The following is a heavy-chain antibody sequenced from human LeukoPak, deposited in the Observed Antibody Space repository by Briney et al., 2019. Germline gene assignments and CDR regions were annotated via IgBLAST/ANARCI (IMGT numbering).Heavy chain of an antibody. V-gene: IGHV4-31*03. J-gene: IGHJ3*02. CDR1: GGSISSGGYY. D-gene: IGHD2-21*02. CDR3: AREHIVVVTAITNAFDI. Sequence: SQTLSLTCTVSGGSISSGGYYWSWIRQHPGKGLEWIGYIYYSGSTYYNPSLKSRVTISVDTSKNRFSLKLSSVTAADTAVYYCAREHIVVVTAITNAFDIWGQGTMVTVSS. CDR2: IYYSGST.